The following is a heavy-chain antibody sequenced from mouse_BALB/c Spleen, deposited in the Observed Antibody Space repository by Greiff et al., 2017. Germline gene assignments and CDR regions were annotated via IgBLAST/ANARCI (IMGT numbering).Heavy chain of an antibody. CDR1: GYTFTDYY. V-gene: IGHV1-84*02. CDR3: ASPLTVRGYDFDY. D-gene: IGHD1-1*01. CDR2: IYPGSGNT. J-gene: IGHJ2*01. Sequence: FQLQQSGPELVKPGASVKISCKASGYTFTDYYINWVKQKPGQGLEWIGWIYPGSGNTKYNEKFKGKATLTVDTSSSTAYMQLSSLTSEDTAVYFCASPLTVRGYDFDYWGQGTTLTVSS.